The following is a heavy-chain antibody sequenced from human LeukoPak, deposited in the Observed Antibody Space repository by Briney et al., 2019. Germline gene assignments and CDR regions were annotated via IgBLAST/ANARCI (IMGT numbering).Heavy chain of an antibody. CDR2: IYSGGST. V-gene: IGHV3-53*01. CDR1: GFTFSNAW. Sequence: PGGSLRLSRAASGFTFSNAWMSWVRQAPGKGLEWVSVIYSGGSTYYADSVKGRFTISRDNSKNTLYLQMNSLRAEDTAVYYCARVGTMVRGVIGIPSWFDPWGQGTLVTVSS. CDR3: ARVGTMVRGVIGIPSWFDP. D-gene: IGHD3-10*01. J-gene: IGHJ5*02.